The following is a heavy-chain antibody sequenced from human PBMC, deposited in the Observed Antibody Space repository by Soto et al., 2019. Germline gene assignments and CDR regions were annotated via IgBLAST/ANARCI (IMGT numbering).Heavy chain of an antibody. D-gene: IGHD2-15*01. CDR3: ARGRKVRYCSGGSCYSVYFDY. V-gene: IGHV4-34*01. Sequence: TSETLSLTCAVYGGSFSVYYWSWIRHPPGKGLEWIGEINHSGSTNYNPSLKSRVTISVDTSKNQFSLKLSSVTAADTAVYYCARGRKVRYCSGGSCYSVYFDYWGQGTLVTVS. CDR1: GGSFSVYY. J-gene: IGHJ4*02. CDR2: INHSGST.